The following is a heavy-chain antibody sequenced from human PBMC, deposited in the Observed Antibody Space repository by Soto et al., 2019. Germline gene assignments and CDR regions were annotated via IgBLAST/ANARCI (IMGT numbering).Heavy chain of an antibody. V-gene: IGHV3-23*01. J-gene: IGHJ4*02. CDR3: AKDSCSGGSCYYY. CDR2: ISGSGGST. Sequence: EVQLLESGGGLVQPGGSLRLSCAASGFTFSSYAMSWVRQAPGKGLEWVSAISGSGGSTYYADSVKGRFTISRDNSKNTLYLQMNSLRAADTAVYYCAKDSCSGGSCYYYWGQGTLVTVSS. D-gene: IGHD2-15*01. CDR1: GFTFSSYA.